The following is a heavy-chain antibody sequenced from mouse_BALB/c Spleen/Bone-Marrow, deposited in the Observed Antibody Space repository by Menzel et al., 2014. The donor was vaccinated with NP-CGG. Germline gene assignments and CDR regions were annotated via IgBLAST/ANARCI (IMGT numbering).Heavy chain of an antibody. CDR2: ISDGGSYT. V-gene: IGHV5-4*02. Sequence: EVKLMESGGGLVKPGGSLKLSCAASGFTFSDYYMYWVCQTPEKRLEWVATISDGGSYTYYPDSVRGRFTISRDNAKNNLFLQLSSLKSEDTAMYYCAREVSIDYWGQGTSVTVSS. J-gene: IGHJ4*01. CDR3: AREVSIDY. CDR1: GFTFSDYY.